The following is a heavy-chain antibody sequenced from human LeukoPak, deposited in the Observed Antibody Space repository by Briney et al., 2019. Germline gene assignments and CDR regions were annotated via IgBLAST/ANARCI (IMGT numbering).Heavy chain of an antibody. CDR3: ARVPGPYYFDY. V-gene: IGHV4-59*01. CDR2: IYYSGST. D-gene: IGHD3-10*01. CDR1: GGSLSSYY. J-gene: IGHJ4*02. Sequence: PSETLSLTCTVSGGSLSSYYWSWTRQPPGKGLEWIGYIYYSGSTNYNPSLKSRVPISVDTSKNQFSLKLSSVTAADTAVYYCARVPGPYYFDYWGQGTLVTVSS.